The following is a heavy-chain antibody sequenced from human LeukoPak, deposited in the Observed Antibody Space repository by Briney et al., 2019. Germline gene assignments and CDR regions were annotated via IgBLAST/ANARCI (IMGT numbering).Heavy chain of an antibody. CDR3: AKDLLILTGYKKNRGHYFDY. D-gene: IGHD3-9*01. CDR2: ISGSGGST. J-gene: IGHJ4*02. CDR1: GFTFSSYA. V-gene: IGHV3-23*01. Sequence: GGSLRLSCAASGFTFSSYAMSWVRQAPGKGLEWVSAISGSGGSTYYADSVKGRFTISRDNSKNTLHLQMNSLRAEDTAVYYCAKDLLILTGYKKNRGHYFDYWGQGTLVTVSS.